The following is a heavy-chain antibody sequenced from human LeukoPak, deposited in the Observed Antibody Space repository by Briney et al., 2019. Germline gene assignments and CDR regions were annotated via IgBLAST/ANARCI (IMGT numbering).Heavy chain of an antibody. CDR1: GFTFSSYA. Sequence: GGSLRLSCAASGFTFSSYALHWVRQAPGKGLEWVAVISYDDGSNKYYADSVKGRFTISRDNSKNTLYLQMNSLRTEDTAVYYCARESGGDTPYYFDYWGQGTLVTVSS. D-gene: IGHD3-10*01. CDR3: ARESGGDTPYYFDY. CDR2: ISYDDGSNK. J-gene: IGHJ4*02. V-gene: IGHV3-30*04.